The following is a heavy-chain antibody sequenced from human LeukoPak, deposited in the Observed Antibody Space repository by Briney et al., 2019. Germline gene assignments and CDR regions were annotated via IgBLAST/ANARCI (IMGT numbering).Heavy chain of an antibody. CDR1: GFTFSSYA. D-gene: IGHD2-2*01. CDR3: AKLIVVVPAARGPFDY. J-gene: IGHJ4*02. CDR2: ISGSGGST. Sequence: PGGSLRLSCAASGFTFSSYAMSWVRQAPGKGLGWVSAISGSGGSTYYADSVKGRFTISRDNSKNTLYLQMNSLRAEDTAVYYCAKLIVVVPAARGPFDYWGQGTLVTVSS. V-gene: IGHV3-23*01.